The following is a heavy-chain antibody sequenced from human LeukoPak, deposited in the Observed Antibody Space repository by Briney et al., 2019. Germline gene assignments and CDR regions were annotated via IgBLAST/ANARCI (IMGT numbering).Heavy chain of an antibody. V-gene: IGHV3-23*01. CDR3: AKDVLRFLERLSGGRYGMDV. D-gene: IGHD3-3*01. CDR2: ISGSGGST. J-gene: IGHJ6*02. Sequence: GGSLRLSCAASGFTFSSYAMSWVRQAPGKGLEWVSAISGSGGSTYYADSVKGRFTISRDNSKNTLYLQMNSLRAEDTAVYYCAKDVLRFLERLSGGRYGMDVWGQGTTVTVSS. CDR1: GFTFSSYA.